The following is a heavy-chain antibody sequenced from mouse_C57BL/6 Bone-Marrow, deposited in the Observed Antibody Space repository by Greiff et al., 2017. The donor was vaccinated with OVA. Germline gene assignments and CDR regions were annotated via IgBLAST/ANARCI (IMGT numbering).Heavy chain of an antibody. CDR2: INPNNGGT. CDR3: ARGDMGYDAWFAY. V-gene: IGHV1-18*01. Sequence: VQLKQSGPELVKPGASVKIPCKASGYTFTDYNMDWVKQSHGKSLEWIGDINPNNGGTIYNQKFKGKATLTVDKSSSTAYMELRSLTSEDTAVYYCARGDMGYDAWFAYGGQGTLVTVSA. J-gene: IGHJ3*01. D-gene: IGHD2-2*01. CDR1: GYTFTDYN.